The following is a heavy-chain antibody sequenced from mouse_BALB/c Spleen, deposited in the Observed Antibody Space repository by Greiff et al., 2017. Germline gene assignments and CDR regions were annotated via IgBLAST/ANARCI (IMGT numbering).Heavy chain of an antibody. CDR1: GYTFTSYW. D-gene: IGHD2-4*01. CDR2: IYPGDGDT. CDR3: ARYNYDYGPYAMDY. V-gene: IGHV1-87*01. J-gene: IGHJ4*01. Sequence: QVQLQQSGAELARPGASVKLSCKASGYTFTSYWMQWVKQRPGQGLEWIGAIYPGDGDTRYTQKFKGKATLTADKSSSTAYMQLSSLASEDSAVYYCARYNYDYGPYAMDYWGQGTSVTVSS.